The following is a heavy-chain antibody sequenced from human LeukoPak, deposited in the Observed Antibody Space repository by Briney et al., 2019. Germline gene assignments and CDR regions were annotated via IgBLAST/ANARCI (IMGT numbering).Heavy chain of an antibody. J-gene: IGHJ6*02. CDR1: GYTFTNYY. CDR3: ARDYDILTGYYIGSSNGMDV. V-gene: IGHV1-46*01. Sequence: ASVKVSCKASGYTFTNYYIHWVRQAPGQGLEGMGVINPSGGTTSYAQKFQGRVTMTRDTSTSTVYMEVSSLRSEDTALYYCARDYDILTGYYIGSSNGMDVWGQGTTVTVSS. D-gene: IGHD3-9*01. CDR2: INPSGGTT.